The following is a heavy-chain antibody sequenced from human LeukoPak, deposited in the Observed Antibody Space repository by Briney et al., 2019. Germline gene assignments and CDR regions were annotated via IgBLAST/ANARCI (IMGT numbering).Heavy chain of an antibody. CDR2: IYTSGST. Sequence: KPSETLSLTCTVSGGSISSYYWSWIRQPAGKGLEWIGRIYTSGSTNYNPSLKSRVTISVDTSKNQFSLKLSSVTAADTAVYYCARHSDSSGWYLLNSWGQGTLVTVSS. V-gene: IGHV4-4*07. CDR1: GGSISSYY. CDR3: ARHSDSSGWYLLNS. D-gene: IGHD6-19*01. J-gene: IGHJ4*02.